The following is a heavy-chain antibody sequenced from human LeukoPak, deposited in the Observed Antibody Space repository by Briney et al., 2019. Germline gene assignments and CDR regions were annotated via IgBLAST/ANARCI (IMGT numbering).Heavy chain of an antibody. CDR1: GGSFSGYY. CDR2: INHSGST. J-gene: IGHJ4*02. V-gene: IGHV4-34*01. CDR3: ARAVAGAGTGVDY. D-gene: IGHD6-13*01. Sequence: SETLYLTCAVYGGSFSGYYWSWIRQPPGKGLEWIGEINHSGSTNYNPSLKSRVTISVDTSKNQFSLKLSSVTAADTAVYYCARAVAGAGTGVDYWGQGTLVTVSS.